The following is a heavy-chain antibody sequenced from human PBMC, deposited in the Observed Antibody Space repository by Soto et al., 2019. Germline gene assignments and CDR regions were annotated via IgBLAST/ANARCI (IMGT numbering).Heavy chain of an antibody. CDR3: ARGIQHRYGMDV. CDR1: GFTFSNYW. J-gene: IGHJ6*02. CDR2: INSDGSST. Sequence: EVQLVESGGGLVQPGGSLRLSCAAAGFTFSNYWMHWVRQAPGKGLVWVSRINSDGSSTFYADSVRGRFTISRDNAKNTVFLQMNSLRGEDTAVYYCARGIQHRYGMDVWGQGTTATVSS. V-gene: IGHV3-74*01. D-gene: IGHD5-18*01.